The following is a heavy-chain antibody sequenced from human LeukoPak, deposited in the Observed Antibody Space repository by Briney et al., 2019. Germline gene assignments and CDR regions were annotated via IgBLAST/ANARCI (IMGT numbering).Heavy chain of an antibody. J-gene: IGHJ4*02. D-gene: IGHD3-10*01. Sequence: GGSLRLSCAASEFTLSTYSMNWVRQAPGKGLEWVSYISSSGRTIYYADSVKGRFTISRDNAKNSLYLQMNSLRAEDTAVYYCARDRGDYYFDYWGQGTLVTVSS. CDR2: ISSSGRTI. V-gene: IGHV3-48*01. CDR1: EFTLSTYS. CDR3: ARDRGDYYFDY.